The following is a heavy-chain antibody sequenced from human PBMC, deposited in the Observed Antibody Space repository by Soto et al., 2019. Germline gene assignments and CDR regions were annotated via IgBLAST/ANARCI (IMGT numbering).Heavy chain of an antibody. Sequence: SGGSLRLSCAASGFTFSSYGMHWVRQAPGKGLEWVAVIWYDGSNKYYADSVKGRFTISRDNSKNTLYLQMNSLRAEDTAVYYCAREPYSNYYYYYYMDVWGRGTTVTVSS. J-gene: IGHJ6*03. CDR3: AREPYSNYYYYYYMDV. V-gene: IGHV3-33*01. CDR1: GFTFSSYG. CDR2: IWYDGSNK. D-gene: IGHD4-4*01.